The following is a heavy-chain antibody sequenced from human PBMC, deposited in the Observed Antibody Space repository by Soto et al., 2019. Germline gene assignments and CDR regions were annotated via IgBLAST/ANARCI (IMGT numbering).Heavy chain of an antibody. CDR2: ISGSGGST. CDR3: AKDSRGYDFCRWFDP. Sequence: EVQLLESGGGLVQPGGSLRLSCAASGFTFSSYAMSWVRQAPGKGLEWVSAISGSGGSTYYADSVKGRFTISRDNSKNTLYLQMNSQRAEDTAVYYCAKDSRGYDFCRWFDPWGQGTLVTVSS. CDR1: GFTFSSYA. J-gene: IGHJ5*02. D-gene: IGHD3-3*01. V-gene: IGHV3-23*01.